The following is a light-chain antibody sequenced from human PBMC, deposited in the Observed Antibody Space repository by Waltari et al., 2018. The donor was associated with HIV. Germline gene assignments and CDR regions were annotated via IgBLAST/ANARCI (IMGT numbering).Light chain of an antibody. Sequence: SYELTQPPSVSVSPGQTPRITCSGDTLAKQYAYWYQQKPGQAPQLVMYQDIERPSGIPGRFSGSSSGTAVTLTISRVQAADEADYYCQSIDSGGTFVFGTGTKVTVL. J-gene: IGLJ1*01. V-gene: IGLV3-25*03. CDR2: QDI. CDR1: TLAKQY. CDR3: QSIDSGGTFV.